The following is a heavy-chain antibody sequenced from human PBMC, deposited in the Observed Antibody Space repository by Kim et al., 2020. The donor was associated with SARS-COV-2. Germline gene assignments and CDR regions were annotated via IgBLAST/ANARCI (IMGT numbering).Heavy chain of an antibody. V-gene: IGHV3-74*01. J-gene: IGHJ6*02. Sequence: GGSLRLSCEAFGFILSSHAMDWVRQVPGKGLEWVSRSFNDGTNTAYAESVKGRFTVSRDNAKNMVYLEMNSLRAEDTALYACTRSNLHALDVWGQGATVTVSS. CDR1: GFILSSHA. CDR3: TRSNLHALDV. CDR2: SFNDGTNT.